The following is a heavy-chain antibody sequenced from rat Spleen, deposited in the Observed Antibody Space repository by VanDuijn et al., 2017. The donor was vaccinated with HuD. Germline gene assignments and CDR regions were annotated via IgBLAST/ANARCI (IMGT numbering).Heavy chain of an antibody. Sequence: EVQLVESGGGLVQPGRSLKLSCAASGFTFSNYGMSWIRQAPTKGLEWVASITPSANITYYQDSVKGRFPISRDNAKSTRYLQMDSLRSEDTAPYYCARQGFITVMVVITTYWYFDFWGPGTMVTVSS. CDR2: ITPSANIT. CDR3: ARQGFITVMVVITTYWYFDF. J-gene: IGHJ1*01. V-gene: IGHV5-19*01. D-gene: IGHD1-12*02. CDR1: GFTFSNYG.